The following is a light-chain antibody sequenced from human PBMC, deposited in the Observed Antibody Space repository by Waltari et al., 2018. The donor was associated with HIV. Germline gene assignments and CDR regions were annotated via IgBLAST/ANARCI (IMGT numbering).Light chain of an antibody. CDR2: ADS. CDR1: HVSLKF. Sequence: YELPQPPTVSVSPGQTATITCSGQHVSLKFTCWYQQKAGQSPVLVIYADSQRPSGIPDRFSGSNSGNTSSLTIYEAQTWDEGDYYCQAWDTIKEVFGGGTKLTVL. CDR3: QAWDTIKEV. V-gene: IGLV3-1*01. J-gene: IGLJ3*02.